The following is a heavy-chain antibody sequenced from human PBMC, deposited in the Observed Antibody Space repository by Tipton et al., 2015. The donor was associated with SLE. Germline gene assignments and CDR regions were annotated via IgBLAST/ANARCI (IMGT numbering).Heavy chain of an antibody. CDR3: ARGGEEGFDAFDL. D-gene: IGHD3-16*01. CDR2: INPNGGA. V-gene: IGHV4-34*01. J-gene: IGHJ4*02. Sequence: TLSLTCDLFGGSFSGFFWSWIRQPPGKGLEWIAEINPNGGATFNRSLRGRVYVSLDASKKQLSLNLTSVTAADTAVYYCARGGEEGFDAFDLWGQGTLVTVSS. CDR1: GGSFSGFF.